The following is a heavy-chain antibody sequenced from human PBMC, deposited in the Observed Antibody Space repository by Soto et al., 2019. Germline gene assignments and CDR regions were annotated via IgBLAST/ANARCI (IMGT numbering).Heavy chain of an antibody. CDR3: ARESEDLTSNFDY. Sequence: EVQLVESGGGLVKPGGSLRLSCGASGLTFTGYGMNGVGRPPGKGLEWVSSISSTTNYIYYADSMKGRFTVSRDNAKNSVYLDMNSLSAEDTAVYYCARESEDLTSNFDYWGQGTLVTVSS. V-gene: IGHV3-21*01. CDR2: ISSTTNYI. J-gene: IGHJ4*02. CDR1: GLTFTGYG.